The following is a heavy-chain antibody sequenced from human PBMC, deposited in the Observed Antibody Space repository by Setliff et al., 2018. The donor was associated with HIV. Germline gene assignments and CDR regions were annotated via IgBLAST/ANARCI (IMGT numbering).Heavy chain of an antibody. D-gene: IGHD3-9*01. V-gene: IGHV3-48*03. CDR3: AGRGGLVRGAFDI. J-gene: IGHJ3*02. CDR1: GFTLRSYA. CDR2: ISGSGAI. Sequence: LSLSCEASGFTLRSYAMYWVRQAPGKGLEWVAGISGSGAIIYADSVKGRFTISRDDAKNSLYLQMNSLRAEDTAVYYCAGRGGLVRGAFDIWGQGTMVTVSS.